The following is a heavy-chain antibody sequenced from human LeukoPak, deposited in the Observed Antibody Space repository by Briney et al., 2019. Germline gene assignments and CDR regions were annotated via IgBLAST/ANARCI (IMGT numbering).Heavy chain of an antibody. CDR1: GGSISSYY. Sequence: SETLSLTCTVSGGSISSYYWSWIRQPPGKGLAWIGYIYYSGSTNYNPSLKSRVTISVDTSKNQFSLKLSSVNAADTAVYYCARGGTMIETIDYWGQGTLVTVSS. CDR2: IYYSGST. CDR3: ARGGTMIETIDY. D-gene: IGHD3-22*01. J-gene: IGHJ4*02. V-gene: IGHV4-59*12.